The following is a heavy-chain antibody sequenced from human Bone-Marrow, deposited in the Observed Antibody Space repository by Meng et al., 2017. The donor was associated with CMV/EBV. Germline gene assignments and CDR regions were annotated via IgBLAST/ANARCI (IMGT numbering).Heavy chain of an antibody. CDR2: MNLNSGNT. CDR1: GYTFTSYD. CDR3: ARGGFGDCSSTSCFFYYYYYGMDV. V-gene: IGHV1-8*01. D-gene: IGHD2-2*01. Sequence: ASVKVSCKASGYTFTSYDINWVRQATGQGLEWMGWMNLNSGNTGYAQKFQGRVTMTRNTSISTAYMELSSLRSEDTAVYYCARGGFGDCSSTSCFFYYYYYGMDVWGQGNTVNVAS. J-gene: IGHJ6*02.